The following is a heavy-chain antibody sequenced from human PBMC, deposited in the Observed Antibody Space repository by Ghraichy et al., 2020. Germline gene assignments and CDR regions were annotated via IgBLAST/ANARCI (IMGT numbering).Heavy chain of an antibody. Sequence: GSLRLSCAASGFTFSSYSMNWVRQAPGKGLEWVSYISSSSSTIYYADSVKGRFTISRDNAKNSLYLQMNSLRDEDTAVYYCAREANYDILTTLDYWGQGTLVTVSS. J-gene: IGHJ4*02. CDR1: GFTFSSYS. CDR2: ISSSSSTI. CDR3: AREANYDILTTLDY. D-gene: IGHD3-9*01. V-gene: IGHV3-48*02.